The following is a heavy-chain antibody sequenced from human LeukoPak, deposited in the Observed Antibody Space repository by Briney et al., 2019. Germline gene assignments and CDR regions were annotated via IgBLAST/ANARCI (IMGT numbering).Heavy chain of an antibody. D-gene: IGHD6-19*01. CDR1: GFTFSSYW. Sequence: GGSLRLSCAASGFTFSSYWMSWVRQAPGKGLEWVANIKQDGSEKYYVDSVKGRFTNSRDNAKNSLYLQMNSLRAEDTAVYYCARVSVAGPYYFDYWGQGTLVTVSS. CDR3: ARVSVAGPYYFDY. J-gene: IGHJ4*02. CDR2: IKQDGSEK. V-gene: IGHV3-7*01.